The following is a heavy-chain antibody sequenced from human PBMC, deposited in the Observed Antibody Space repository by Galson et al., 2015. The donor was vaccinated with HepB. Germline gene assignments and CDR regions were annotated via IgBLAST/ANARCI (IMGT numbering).Heavy chain of an antibody. J-gene: IGHJ5*02. Sequence: QSGAEVKKPGTSVKVSCKASGYTFTGYYMHWVRQAPGQGLEWMGRINPNSGGTNYAQKFQGRVTMTRDTSISTAYMELSRLRSDDTAVYYCARCGPDCGGDTNWFDPWGQGTLVTVSS. CDR1: GYTFTGYY. CDR2: INPNSGGT. D-gene: IGHD2-21*01. CDR3: ARCGPDCGGDTNWFDP. V-gene: IGHV1-2*06.